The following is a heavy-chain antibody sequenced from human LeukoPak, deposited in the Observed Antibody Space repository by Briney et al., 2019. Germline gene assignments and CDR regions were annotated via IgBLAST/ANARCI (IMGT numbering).Heavy chain of an antibody. J-gene: IGHJ4*02. Sequence: GASVKVSCKPSGYTFSDYYLYWVRQAPGQGLEWMGWINPNSGGTNYAQKFQGRVTLTRDTSINTVYMELSSLTSDGAAVFYCARQLGNYYRAFDHWGQGTLVTVSS. V-gene: IGHV1-2*02. CDR3: ARQLGNYYRAFDH. CDR2: INPNSGGT. D-gene: IGHD1-26*01. CDR1: GYTFSDYY.